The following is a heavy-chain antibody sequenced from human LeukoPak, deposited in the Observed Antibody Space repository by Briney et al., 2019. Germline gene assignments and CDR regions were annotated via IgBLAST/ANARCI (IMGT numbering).Heavy chain of an antibody. V-gene: IGHV3-48*04. D-gene: IGHD4-17*01. CDR3: ASTPNKNYGWFDP. Sequence: GGSLRLSCAASGFTFSSYSMNWVRQAPGKGLEWVSYISSSSSTIYYADSVKGRFTISRDNAKNSLYLQMNSLRAEDTAVYYCASTPNKNYGWFDPWGQGTLVTVSS. J-gene: IGHJ5*02. CDR1: GFTFSSYS. CDR2: ISSSSSTI.